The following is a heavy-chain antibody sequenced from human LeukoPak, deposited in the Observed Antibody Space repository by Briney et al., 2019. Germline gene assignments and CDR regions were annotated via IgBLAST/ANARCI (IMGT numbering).Heavy chain of an antibody. CDR3: AKDSGSSWFKGVFDI. J-gene: IGHJ3*02. Sequence: GGSLRLSCAASGFTSSSYAMGWVRQAPFKGLEWVPTISGSSGSTYYADSVKGRFTISRDSSKNTLYLQMDSLRAEDTAVYYCAKDSGSSWFKGVFDIWGQGTMVTVSS. D-gene: IGHD6-13*01. CDR2: ISGSSGST. V-gene: IGHV3-23*01. CDR1: GFTSSSYA.